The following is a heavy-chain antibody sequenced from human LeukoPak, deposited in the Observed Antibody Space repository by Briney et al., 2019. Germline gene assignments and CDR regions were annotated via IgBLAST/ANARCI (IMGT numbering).Heavy chain of an antibody. Sequence: GGSLRLSCAASGFTFSSYAMSWVRQAPGKGLEWVSAISGSGGSTYYAAPVKGRFTISRDDSKNTLYLQMNSLKTEDTAVYYCTGDSYPRITTVDYRGQGTLVTVSS. CDR3: TGDSYPRITTVDY. V-gene: IGHV3-23*01. CDR2: ISGSGGST. J-gene: IGHJ4*02. D-gene: IGHD3-16*02. CDR1: GFTFSSYA.